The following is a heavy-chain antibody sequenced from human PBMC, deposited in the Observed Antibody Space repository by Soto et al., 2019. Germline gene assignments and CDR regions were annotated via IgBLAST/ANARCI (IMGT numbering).Heavy chain of an antibody. V-gene: IGHV4-31*03. J-gene: IGHJ4*02. D-gene: IGHD3-16*01. CDR1: GGSIRSGGYY. Sequence: SETLSLTCTVSGGSIRSGGYYWNWIRQHPGRGLEWIGYIYDSGSTSYYPSLKSRVTISVDTSKNQFSLKLSSVTAADTAVYYCGSWGSAFFFDYGAQETLATV. CDR3: GSWGSAFFFDY. CDR2: IYDSGST.